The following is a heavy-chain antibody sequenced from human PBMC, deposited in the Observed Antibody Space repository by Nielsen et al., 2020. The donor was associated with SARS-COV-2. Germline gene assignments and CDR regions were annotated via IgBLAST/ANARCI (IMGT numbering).Heavy chain of an antibody. J-gene: IGHJ4*02. Sequence: SETLSLTCTVSGYSISSGYYWGWIRQPPGKGLEWIGSIYHSGSTYYNPSLKSRVTISVDTSKNQFSLKLSSVTAADTAVYYCARERFEAAGYSSSWHFDYWGQGTLVTVSS. CDR1: GYSISSGYY. V-gene: IGHV4-38-2*02. CDR2: IYHSGST. D-gene: IGHD6-19*01. CDR3: ARERFEAAGYSSSWHFDY.